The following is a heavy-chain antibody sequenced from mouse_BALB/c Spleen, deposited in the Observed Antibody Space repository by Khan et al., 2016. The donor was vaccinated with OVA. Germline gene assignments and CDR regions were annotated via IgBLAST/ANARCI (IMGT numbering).Heavy chain of an antibody. J-gene: IGHJ2*01. Sequence: EVQLQESGPGLVKPSQSLSLTCTVTGYSITSDYAWNWIRQFPGNKLEWMGYISYSGRTSYNPSLKSRISITRDTSKNQFFLLLNSVTTEATATYYCARSVAIATVVATDFDYWGQGTTLTVSS. V-gene: IGHV3-2*02. CDR3: ARSVAIATVVATDFDY. D-gene: IGHD1-1*01. CDR2: ISYSGRT. CDR1: GYSITSDYA.